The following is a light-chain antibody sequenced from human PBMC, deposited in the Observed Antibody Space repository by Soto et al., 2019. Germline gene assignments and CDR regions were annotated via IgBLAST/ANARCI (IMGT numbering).Light chain of an antibody. CDR2: DAS. CDR3: QQRTNWPPRDT. J-gene: IGKJ2*01. CDR1: QSVGTS. V-gene: IGKV3-11*01. Sequence: DIILTQSPATLSLSPGERATLSCRASQSVGTSLAWFQQRPGQAPRLLLSDASTSATGIPARFSGSGSGTDFTLAITGLQPEDVAVYYCQQRTNWPPRDTFGQGTKLELK.